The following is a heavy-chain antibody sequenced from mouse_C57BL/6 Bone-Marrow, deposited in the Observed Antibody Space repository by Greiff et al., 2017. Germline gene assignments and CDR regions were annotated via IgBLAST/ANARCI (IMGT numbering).Heavy chain of an antibody. CDR2: VDPENGDA. Sequence: EVKVVESGAELVRPGASVKLSCTASGFNIKDDYMHWVKQRPEKGLEWIGWVDPENGDAEYASKFQGKATITADTSSNTAYLQLSSLTSEDTAVYYCTTRGYYCSMSLYWYLDVWGTGTTVTVSS. CDR3: TTRGYYCSMSLYWYLDV. D-gene: IGHD1-1*01. V-gene: IGHV14-4*01. CDR1: GFNIKDDY. J-gene: IGHJ1*03.